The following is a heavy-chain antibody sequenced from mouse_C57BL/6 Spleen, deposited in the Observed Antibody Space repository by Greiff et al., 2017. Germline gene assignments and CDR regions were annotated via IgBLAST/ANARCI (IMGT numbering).Heavy chain of an antibody. CDR3: TRRGTTVVAYYAMDY. J-gene: IGHJ4*01. D-gene: IGHD1-1*01. CDR2: IDPETGGT. CDR1: GYTFTDYE. Sequence: VQLQQSGAELVRPGASVTLSCKASGYTFTDYEMHWVKQTPVHGLEWIGAIDPETGGTDYNQKFKGKAILTADKSSSTAYMELRSLTSEDSAVYYGTRRGTTVVAYYAMDYWGQGTSVTVSS. V-gene: IGHV1-15*01.